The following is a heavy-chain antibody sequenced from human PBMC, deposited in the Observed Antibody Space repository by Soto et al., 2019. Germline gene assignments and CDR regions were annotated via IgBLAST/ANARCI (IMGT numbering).Heavy chain of an antibody. CDR3: ARGKYPTYYYYGMDV. J-gene: IGHJ6*02. Sequence: GSLRLSCAASGFTFSSHWMHWVRQGPGKGLVWVSRINSDGSRTSYADSVKGRFTISRDNAKNSLYLQMDSLRAEDTAVYYCARGKYPTYYYYGMDVWGQGTTVTVSS. D-gene: IGHD2-2*02. CDR1: GFTFSSHW. V-gene: IGHV3-74*01. CDR2: INSDGSRT.